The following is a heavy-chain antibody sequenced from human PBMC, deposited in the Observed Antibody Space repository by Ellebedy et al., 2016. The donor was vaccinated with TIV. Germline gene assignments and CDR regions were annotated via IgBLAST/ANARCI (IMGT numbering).Heavy chain of an antibody. Sequence: ASVKVSCKASGYTFSGYYLHWVRQAPGQGPEWMGRINPDSGGTNFAQKFQGRVTMTRDTSISTAYMELSRLRSDDTAVYYCARSEAWPSLVPILPFDYWGQGTLVTVSS. D-gene: IGHD3-10*01. CDR2: INPDSGGT. CDR3: ARSEAWPSLVPILPFDY. J-gene: IGHJ4*02. V-gene: IGHV1-2*06. CDR1: GYTFSGYY.